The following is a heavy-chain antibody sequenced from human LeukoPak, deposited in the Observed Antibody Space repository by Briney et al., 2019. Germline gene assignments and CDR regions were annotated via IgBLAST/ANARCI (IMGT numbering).Heavy chain of an antibody. V-gene: IGHV3-23*01. CDR2: ISASGGST. CDR3: AKDGRIYGSGSYPYFDY. CDR1: GFTFNSYA. Sequence: PGGSLRLSCAAAGFTFNSYAMSWVRQAPGKGLEWVSAISASGGSTYYADSVKGRFTISRDNSKNTLYLQMNSLRAEDTAVYYCAKDGRIYGSGSYPYFDYWGQGTLVTVSS. J-gene: IGHJ4*02. D-gene: IGHD3-10*01.